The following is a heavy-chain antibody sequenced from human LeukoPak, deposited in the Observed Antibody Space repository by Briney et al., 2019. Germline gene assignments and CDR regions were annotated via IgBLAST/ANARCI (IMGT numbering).Heavy chain of an antibody. Sequence: GGSLRLSCAASGFTFDDYGLSWVRQAPGKGLEWVSGINWNGGSTGYADSVKGRFTISRDNAKNSLYLQMNSLRAEDTALYYCARIRWSGYCSGGSCYPGAADYWGQGTLVTVSS. D-gene: IGHD2-15*01. CDR3: ARIRWSGYCSGGSCYPGAADY. V-gene: IGHV3-20*04. J-gene: IGHJ4*02. CDR1: GFTFDDYG. CDR2: INWNGGST.